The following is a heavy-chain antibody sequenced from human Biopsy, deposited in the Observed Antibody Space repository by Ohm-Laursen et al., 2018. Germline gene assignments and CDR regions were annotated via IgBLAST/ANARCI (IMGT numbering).Heavy chain of an antibody. CDR1: GGSFSGYY. CDR3: ARAVDYYDPYYYYGLDV. J-gene: IGHJ6*02. Sequence: SDTLSLTCAVYGGSFSGYYWSWIRQPPGKGLEWIGEINHRGSTNYNPSLKSRVTISVDTSKNQFSLKLRPVTAADTAVYYCARAVDYYDPYYYYGLDVWGQGTTVTVSS. D-gene: IGHD3-16*01. V-gene: IGHV4-34*01. CDR2: INHRGST.